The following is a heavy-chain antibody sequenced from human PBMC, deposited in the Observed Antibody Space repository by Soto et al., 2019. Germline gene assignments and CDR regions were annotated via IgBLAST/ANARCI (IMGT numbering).Heavy chain of an antibody. CDR1: GGSISTYY. CDR2: VDYSGST. D-gene: IGHD3-16*01. J-gene: IGHJ4*02. CDR3: ARSLGLGAIDH. Sequence: SETLSLTCSVSGGSISTYYWSWIRQPPGKGLEWIGYVDYSGSTYYKPSLKSRLTMSLDTSKNQFSLKLRFVTAADTAVYYCARSLGLGAIDHWGLGTLVTVSS. V-gene: IGHV4-59*01.